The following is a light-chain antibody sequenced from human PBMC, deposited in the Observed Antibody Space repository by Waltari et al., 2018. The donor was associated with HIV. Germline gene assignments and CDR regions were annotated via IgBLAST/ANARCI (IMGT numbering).Light chain of an antibody. CDR3: QQRYSTPLT. Sequence: DIQMTQSPSSLSASVGDRVTITCRSSQGISSYLNWYQQQPGKPPNLLSYAASSLQSGVPLRFSGSRSGTDFTHTISSLQPEDFATYYCQQRYSTPLTFGGGTKVEIK. CDR1: QGISSY. J-gene: IGKJ4*01. V-gene: IGKV1-39*01. CDR2: AAS.